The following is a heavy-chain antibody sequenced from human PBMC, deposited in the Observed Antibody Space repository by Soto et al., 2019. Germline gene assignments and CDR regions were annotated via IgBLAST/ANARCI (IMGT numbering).Heavy chain of an antibody. CDR2: ISSSSSYI. V-gene: IGHV3-21*01. CDR3: ARDPSYYYDSSGYSAQYYYYYYGMDV. J-gene: IGHJ6*02. CDR1: GFTFSSYS. D-gene: IGHD3-22*01. Sequence: EVQLVESGGGLVKPGGSLRLSCAASGFTFSSYSMNWVRQAPGKGLEWVSSISSSSSYIYYADSVKGRFTISRDNAKTSLYLQMNSLRAEDTAVYYCARDPSYYYDSSGYSAQYYYYYYGMDVWGQGTTVTVSS.